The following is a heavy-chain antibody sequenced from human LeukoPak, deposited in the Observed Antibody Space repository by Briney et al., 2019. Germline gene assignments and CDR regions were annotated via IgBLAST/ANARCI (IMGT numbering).Heavy chain of an antibody. D-gene: IGHD4-17*01. CDR1: GFTFSSCG. CDR2: IRYDGSNK. V-gene: IGHV3-30*02. Sequence: PGGSLRLSCAASGFTFSSCGMHWVRQAPGKGLEWVAFIRYDGSNKYYADSVKGRFTISRDNSKNTLYLQMNSLRAEDTAVYYCAKEDYGDYVGAFDIWGQGTMVTVSS. J-gene: IGHJ3*02. CDR3: AKEDYGDYVGAFDI.